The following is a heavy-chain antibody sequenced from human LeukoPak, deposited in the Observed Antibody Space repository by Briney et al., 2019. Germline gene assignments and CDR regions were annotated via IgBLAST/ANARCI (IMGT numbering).Heavy chain of an antibody. Sequence: ASVKVSCKVCGYTLTELSMHWVRQAPGKGLEWMGGFDPEDGETIYAQKFQGRVTMTEDTSTDTAYMELSSLRSEDTAVYYCASSYYDILTGYHPFGAFDIWGQGTMVTVSS. D-gene: IGHD3-9*01. CDR1: GYTLTELS. CDR2: FDPEDGET. CDR3: ASSYYDILTGYHPFGAFDI. J-gene: IGHJ3*02. V-gene: IGHV1-24*01.